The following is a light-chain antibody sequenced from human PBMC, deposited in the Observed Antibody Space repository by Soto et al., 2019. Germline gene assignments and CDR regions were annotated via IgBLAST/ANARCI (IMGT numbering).Light chain of an antibody. CDR3: QQYGSSSWT. V-gene: IGKV3-20*01. CDR2: AAS. Sequence: EIVLTQSPGTLSSSPGERATLSCRASQSVSSSYLAWYRQKPGQAPRLLIYAASSRATGIPDRFSGSRSGTDFTLTISRLEPEDFAVYYCQQYGSSSWTFGQGTKVDIK. CDR1: QSVSSSY. J-gene: IGKJ1*01.